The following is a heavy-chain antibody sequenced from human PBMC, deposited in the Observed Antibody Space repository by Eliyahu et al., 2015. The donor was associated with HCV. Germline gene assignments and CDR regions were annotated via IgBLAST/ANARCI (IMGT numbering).Heavy chain of an antibody. Sequence: QVQLVQSGAEVKKPGASVKVSCKASGYTFTSYYMHWVRQAPGQGLEWMGIINPSGGSTSYAQKFQGRVTMTRDTSTSTVYMELSSLRSEDTAVYYCAREEIAAAGTCGMDVWGQGTTVTVSS. CDR1: GYTFTSYY. V-gene: IGHV1-46*03. D-gene: IGHD6-13*01. CDR3: AREEIAAAGTCGMDV. J-gene: IGHJ6*02. CDR2: INPSGGST.